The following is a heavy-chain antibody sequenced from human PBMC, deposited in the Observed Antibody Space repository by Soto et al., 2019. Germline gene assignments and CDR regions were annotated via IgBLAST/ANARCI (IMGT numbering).Heavy chain of an antibody. CDR2: IYYSGST. CDR1: GGSISSSSYY. CDR3: ARAREGQQWLVLNWFDP. J-gene: IGHJ5*02. V-gene: IGHV4-39*01. D-gene: IGHD6-19*01. Sequence: DTLSLTCTVSGGSISSSSYYWGWIRQPPGKGLEWIGSIYYSGSTYYNPSLKSRVTISVDTSKNQFSLKLSSVTAADTAVYYCARAREGQQWLVLNWFDPWGQGTPVTSPQ.